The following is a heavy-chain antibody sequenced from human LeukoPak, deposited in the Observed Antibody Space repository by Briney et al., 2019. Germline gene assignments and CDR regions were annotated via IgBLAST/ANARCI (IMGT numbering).Heavy chain of an antibody. D-gene: IGHD5-24*01. V-gene: IGHV4-38-2*02. Sequence: KPSETLSLTCTVSGYSIRTNYYWGWIRQSPGKGLEWIGSISHSGTPYNNPSLRSRVTISADTSNNQFSLNLSSVTAADTAVYYCARAGDIAMAYPSYFDYWGQGTLVTVSS. CDR3: ARAGDIAMAYPSYFDY. J-gene: IGHJ4*02. CDR1: GYSIRTNYY. CDR2: ISHSGTP.